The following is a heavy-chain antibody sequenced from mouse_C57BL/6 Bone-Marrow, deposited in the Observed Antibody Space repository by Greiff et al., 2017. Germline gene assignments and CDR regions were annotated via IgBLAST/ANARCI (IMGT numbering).Heavy chain of an antibody. CDR2: IRYHGSN. D-gene: IGHD3-3*01. J-gene: IGHJ4*01. CDR3: ARDRGDD. V-gene: IGHV3-6*01. Sequence: VQLKESGPGLVKPSQSLSLTCSVTGYSITSGYYWNWIRQFPGNKLEWMGYIRYHGSNNYNPSLKNRISITPDTSKSQFFLELNSVTTEDTATYYCARDRGDDWGQGTSVTVSS. CDR1: GYSITSGYY.